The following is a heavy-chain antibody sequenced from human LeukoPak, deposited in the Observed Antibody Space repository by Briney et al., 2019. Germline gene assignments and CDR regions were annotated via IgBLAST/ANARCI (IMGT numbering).Heavy chain of an antibody. Sequence: GGSLRLSCAVSGFTFSNFWMSWVRQAPGRGLEWVANIHPEGNEKYHVESVKGRFTISRDNARNLLFLQMNGLRVEDTAVYYCARGDDFSGDHWGQGTLVTVSS. CDR3: ARGDDFSGDH. D-gene: IGHD1-1*01. CDR1: GFTFSNFW. CDR2: IHPEGNEK. V-gene: IGHV3-7*04. J-gene: IGHJ4*02.